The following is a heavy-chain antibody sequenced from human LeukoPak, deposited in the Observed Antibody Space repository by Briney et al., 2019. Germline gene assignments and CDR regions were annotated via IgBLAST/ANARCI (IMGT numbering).Heavy chain of an antibody. CDR1: GYIFTGYY. D-gene: IGHD3-22*01. CDR2: INPNRGDT. Sequence: ASVKVSCTTSGYIFTGYYIHWVRQAPGQGLEWMGWINPNRGDTSFAQKFQDRVTMTRDTAISTAYLEVSRLRSDDTAVYFCARGRHSTGFYWVHWGQGTLVTVSA. CDR3: ARGRHSTGFYWVH. V-gene: IGHV1-2*02. J-gene: IGHJ4*02.